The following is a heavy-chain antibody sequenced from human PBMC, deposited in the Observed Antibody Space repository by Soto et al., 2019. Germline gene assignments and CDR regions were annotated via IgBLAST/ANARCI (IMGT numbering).Heavy chain of an antibody. D-gene: IGHD6-13*01. CDR2: IYYSGST. Sequence: SETLSLTCTVSGVSISSSSYYWGWIRQPPGKGLEWIGSIYYSGSTYYNPSLKSRVTISVDTSKNQFSLKLSSVTAADTAAYYCARLRAAAGTIYYHYYGMDVWGQGTTVTVSS. J-gene: IGHJ6*02. V-gene: IGHV4-39*01. CDR1: GVSISSSSYY. CDR3: ARLRAAAGTIYYHYYGMDV.